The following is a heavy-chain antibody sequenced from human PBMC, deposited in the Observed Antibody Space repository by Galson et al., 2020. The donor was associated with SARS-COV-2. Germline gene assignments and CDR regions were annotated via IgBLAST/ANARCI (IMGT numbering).Heavy chain of an antibody. D-gene: IGHD7-27*01. J-gene: IGHJ6*02. CDR3: ARGDRWPTWGYYGMDV. V-gene: IGHV1-18*04. Sequence: ASVKLSCKASGYTFTSYGISWVRQAPGQGLEWMGWISAYNGNTNYAQKLQGRVTMTTDTSTSTAYMELRSLRSDDTAVYYCARGDRWPTWGYYGMDVWGQGTTVTVSS. CDR2: ISAYNGNT. CDR1: GYTFTSYG.